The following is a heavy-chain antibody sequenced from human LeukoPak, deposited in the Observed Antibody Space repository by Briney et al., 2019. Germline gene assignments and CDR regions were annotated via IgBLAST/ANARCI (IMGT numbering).Heavy chain of an antibody. CDR1: GFTFSSYS. CDR2: ISSSSSYI. V-gene: IGHV3-21*01. J-gene: IGHJ3*02. D-gene: IGHD4-17*01. Sequence: GGSLRLSCAASGFTFSSYSMNWVRQAPGKGLEWVSSISSSSSYIYYADSVKGRFTISRDNAKNSLYLQMNGLRAEDTAVYYCARPLTTVTTSAFDIWGQGTMVTVSS. CDR3: ARPLTTVTTSAFDI.